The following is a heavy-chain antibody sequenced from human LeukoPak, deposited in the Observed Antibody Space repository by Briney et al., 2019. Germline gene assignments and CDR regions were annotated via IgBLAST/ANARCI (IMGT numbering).Heavy chain of an antibody. V-gene: IGHV3-30-3*01. CDR2: ISYDGSNK. J-gene: IGHJ4*02. D-gene: IGHD6-6*01. CDR3: ARSSSFDY. CDR1: GFTFNHFA. Sequence: GGSLRLSCAASGFTFNHFAMHWVRQAPGKGLEWVAVISYDGSNKYYADSVKGRFTISRDNSKNTLYLQMNSLRAEDTAVYYCARSSSFDYWGQGTLVTVSS.